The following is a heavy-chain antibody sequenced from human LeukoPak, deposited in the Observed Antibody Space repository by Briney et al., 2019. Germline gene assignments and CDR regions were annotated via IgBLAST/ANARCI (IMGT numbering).Heavy chain of an antibody. Sequence: GGSLRVSCAASGFTFSSYAMHWVRQAPGKGLEWVAVITYDGGKEYYADSVKGRFTISRDNSKSTLYLQMNSLRAEDTAVYYCARDQTGSYCINYWGQGTLVTVSS. J-gene: IGHJ4*02. V-gene: IGHV3-30-3*01. CDR1: GFTFSSYA. D-gene: IGHD1-26*01. CDR2: ITYDGGKE. CDR3: ARDQTGSYCINY.